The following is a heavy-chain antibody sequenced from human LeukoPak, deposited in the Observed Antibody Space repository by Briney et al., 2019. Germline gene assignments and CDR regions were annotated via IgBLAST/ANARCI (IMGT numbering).Heavy chain of an antibody. CDR1: SGSIRTSY. J-gene: IGHJ4*02. V-gene: IGHV4-59*01. CDR3: ARAPNPDFFDD. CDR2: IYYSGST. Sequence: SETLSLTCTVSSGSIRTSYCSWIRQPPGKGLEWIGYIYYSGSTNYNPSLKSRVTISVDTSRNQFSLKLSSVTAADTAVYYCARAPNPDFFDDWGQGTLVTVSS. D-gene: IGHD2-8*01.